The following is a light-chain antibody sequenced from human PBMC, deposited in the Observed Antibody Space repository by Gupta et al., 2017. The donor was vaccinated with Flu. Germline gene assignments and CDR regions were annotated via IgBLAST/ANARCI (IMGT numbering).Light chain of an antibody. CDR1: QGISTS. CDR2: AAS. J-gene: IGKJ1*01. V-gene: IGKV1-9*01. CDR3: QQRDTSPRS. Sequence: IQLTQSPSFLSASVGDRVTITCRDSQGISTSLAWYQQKPGKVPKLLIYAASTLESGVSSKFSGNGSGTEFTLTITSRQPEDFATYYCQQRDTSPRSFGQGTKVEIK.